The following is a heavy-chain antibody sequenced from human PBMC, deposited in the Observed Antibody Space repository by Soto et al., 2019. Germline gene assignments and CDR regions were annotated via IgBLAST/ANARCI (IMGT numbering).Heavy chain of an antibody. V-gene: IGHV3-23*01. D-gene: IGHD1-1*01. CDR1: GFIFSSYS. CDR2: ISGRGGST. J-gene: IGHJ4*02. Sequence: EVQLLESGGGLVLPGGSLRLSCAASGFIFSSYSMSWVRQAPGKGLEWVSGISGRGGSTYYADSVKGRFTISRDSSRHTLFLQMNSLRAEDTSLYFCARSSGDTWEQYYFDYWGQGTLVPVSS. CDR3: ARSSGDTWEQYYFDY.